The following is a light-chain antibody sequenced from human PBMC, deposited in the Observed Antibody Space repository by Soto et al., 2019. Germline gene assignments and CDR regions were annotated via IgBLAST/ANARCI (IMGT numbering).Light chain of an antibody. J-gene: IGKJ1*01. CDR2: GAS. CDR3: QQYNNWWT. Sequence: EIVMTQSPATLSVSPGERATLSCRASQSVSSNLAWYQQKPGQAPRLLIYGASTSATGIPARFSGSGSGTEFTLTISSLQSEDFAVYFCQQYNNWWTFGHGTNVEIK. CDR1: QSVSSN. V-gene: IGKV3-15*01.